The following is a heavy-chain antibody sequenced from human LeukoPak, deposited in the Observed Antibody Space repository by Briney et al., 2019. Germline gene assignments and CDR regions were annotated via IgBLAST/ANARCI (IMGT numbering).Heavy chain of an antibody. CDR1: GGSISGSTYY. D-gene: IGHD4-11*01. CDR3: ARQKTTVDY. V-gene: IGHV4-39*01. J-gene: IGHJ4*02. Sequence: PSETLSLTFIVSGGSISGSTYYWGWIRQPPGKGLEWIATIYYSGTIYYNPSLKSRVTISVDTSKNQFSLKLSSVTAADTAVYYCARQKTTVDYWGQGTLVTVSS. CDR2: IYYSGTI.